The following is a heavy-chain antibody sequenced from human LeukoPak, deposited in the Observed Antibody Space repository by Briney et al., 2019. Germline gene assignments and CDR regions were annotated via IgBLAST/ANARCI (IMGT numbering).Heavy chain of an antibody. J-gene: IGHJ5*02. CDR3: ARAGMNWFDP. D-gene: IGHD3-10*01. Sequence: ASVKVSCKASGYTFTSSDINWVRQATGQGLEWLGWINPTRGNTGYSQKFRGRVTITRNTSISTAYMELSSLRSEDTAVYYCARAGMNWFDPWGQGTLVTVSS. CDR2: INPTRGNT. V-gene: IGHV1-8*03. CDR1: GYTFTSSD.